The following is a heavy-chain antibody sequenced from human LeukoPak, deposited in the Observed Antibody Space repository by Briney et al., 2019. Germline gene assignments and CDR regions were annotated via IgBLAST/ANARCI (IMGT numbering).Heavy chain of an antibody. Sequence: PGGSLRLSCAASGFTFSSYWMSWVRPAPGKGLEWVANIKQDGSEKYYVDSVKGRFTISRDNAKNSLYLQMNSLRAEDTAVYYCARVSYYYDSSGYYSYFDYWGQGTLVTVSS. CDR2: IKQDGSEK. CDR1: GFTFSSYW. V-gene: IGHV3-7*01. CDR3: ARVSYYYDSSGYYSYFDY. D-gene: IGHD3-22*01. J-gene: IGHJ4*02.